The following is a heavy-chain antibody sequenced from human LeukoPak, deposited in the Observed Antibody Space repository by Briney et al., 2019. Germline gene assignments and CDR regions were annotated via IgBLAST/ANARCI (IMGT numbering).Heavy chain of an antibody. J-gene: IGHJ4*02. CDR2: ISRSSSTM. CDR3: ARERDSSGWYGGY. D-gene: IGHD6-19*01. CDR1: GFTFSSYS. V-gene: IGHV3-48*01. Sequence: PGGSLRLSCAASGFTFSSYSMNWVRQAPGKGLEWVSYISRSSSTMYYAGSVRGRFTISRDNAKSSLYLQMNSLRADDTAVYYCARERDSSGWYGGYWGQGTLVTVSS.